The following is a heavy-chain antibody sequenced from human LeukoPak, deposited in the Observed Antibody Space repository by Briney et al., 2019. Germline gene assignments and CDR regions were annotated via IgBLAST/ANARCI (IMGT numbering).Heavy chain of an antibody. Sequence: ASETLSLTCTVSGGSISSHYWSWNRQPPGKGLEWIGYIYYSGSTNYNPSLKSRVTISVDTSKNQFSLKLSSVTAADTAVYYCARAPDGESYDVEIVWFDPWGQGTLVTVSS. J-gene: IGHJ5*02. CDR3: ARAPDGESYDVEIVWFDP. CDR1: GGSISSHY. CDR2: IYYSGST. V-gene: IGHV4-59*11. D-gene: IGHD5-12*01.